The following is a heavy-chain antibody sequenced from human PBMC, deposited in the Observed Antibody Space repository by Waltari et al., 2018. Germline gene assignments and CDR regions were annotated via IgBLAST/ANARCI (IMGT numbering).Heavy chain of an antibody. CDR1: GLPLSSPA. J-gene: IGHJ4*02. CDR2: ISGSGGST. Sequence: EGQLLDSGGCFVQPWGPLSRFCAAYGLPLSSPALRWVRQAPGKGLEWVSAISGSGGSTYYADSVQGRFTISRDNSKNTLYLQMNSLRAEDTAVYYWAKGGNYFDYWGQGTLVTVSS. D-gene: IGHD3-10*01. V-gene: IGHV3-23*01. CDR3: AKGGNYFDY.